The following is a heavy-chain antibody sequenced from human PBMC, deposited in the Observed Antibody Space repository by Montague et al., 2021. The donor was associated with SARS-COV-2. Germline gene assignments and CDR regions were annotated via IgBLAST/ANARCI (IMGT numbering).Heavy chain of an antibody. J-gene: IGHJ4*02. V-gene: IGHV4-34*01. CDR1: GDSFSTYS. D-gene: IGHD3-10*01. Sequence: SETLSLTCSVYGDSFSTYSWIWVRQPPGEGLEWIGEINHTGSTSYNPSLKRRVTMSIDSSNYQVSLKLSSMTAADTAVYYCATRSTLWFGEDWGQGTLVTVSS. CDR3: ATRSTLWFGED. CDR2: INHTGST.